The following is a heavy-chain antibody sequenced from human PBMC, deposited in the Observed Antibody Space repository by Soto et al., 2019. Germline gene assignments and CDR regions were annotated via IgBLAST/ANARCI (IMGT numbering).Heavy chain of an antibody. J-gene: IGHJ4*02. V-gene: IGHV3-74*01. CDR3: ARGDGDYYDGNGYLGRH. CDR2: IKSDGSGT. Sequence: EVQLVESGGGLVQPGGSLRLSCAASGFTFSSYWMHWVRQAPGKGLVWVSRIKSDGSGTSYADSVKGRFTISRDNAKNTLYLQMISLGVEDTVVYYCARGDGDYYDGNGYLGRHWGQGTLVGFSS. D-gene: IGHD3-22*01. CDR1: GFTFSSYW.